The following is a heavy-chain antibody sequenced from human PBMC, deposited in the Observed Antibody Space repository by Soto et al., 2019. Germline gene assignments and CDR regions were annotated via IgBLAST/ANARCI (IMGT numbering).Heavy chain of an antibody. D-gene: IGHD7-27*01. V-gene: IGHV4-31*03. CDR1: GGSVSSANYY. CDR3: ARDQSGAADF. J-gene: IGHJ3*01. CDR2: VYHTGST. Sequence: TLSLTCSVSGGSVSSANYYWSWIRQHPGKGLEWIGYVYHTGSTDYNPSLKSRVTISVDTSKNEFSLNLKFVTAADTAVYFCARDQSGAADFWGQGTMVTVSS.